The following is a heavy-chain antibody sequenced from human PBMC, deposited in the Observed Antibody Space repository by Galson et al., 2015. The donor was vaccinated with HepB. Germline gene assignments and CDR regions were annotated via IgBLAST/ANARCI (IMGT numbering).Heavy chain of an antibody. CDR2: ISSSSSYI. Sequence: SLRLSCAASGFTFSSYSMNWVRQAPGKGLEWVSSISSSSSYIYYADSVKGRFTISRDNAKNSLYLQMNSLRAEDTAVYYCARDRHIVVVPAAFYYYYGMDVWGQGTTVTVSS. V-gene: IGHV3-21*01. J-gene: IGHJ6*02. CDR3: ARDRHIVVVPAAFYYYYGMDV. CDR1: GFTFSSYS. D-gene: IGHD2-2*01.